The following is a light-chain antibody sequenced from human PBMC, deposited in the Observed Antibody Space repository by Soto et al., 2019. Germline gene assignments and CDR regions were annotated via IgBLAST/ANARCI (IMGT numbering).Light chain of an antibody. CDR3: QQYNDWPPFT. CDR1: QTVSSN. J-gene: IGKJ3*01. Sequence: EIVMTQSPATLSVSPGERATLSCRASQTVSSNLAWYQQKPGQAPRLLIHGASTRAAGSPARFSGSGSGTAFTLTISSLQSEDFAVYYCQQYNDWPPFTVGPGTRVDIK. V-gene: IGKV3-15*01. CDR2: GAS.